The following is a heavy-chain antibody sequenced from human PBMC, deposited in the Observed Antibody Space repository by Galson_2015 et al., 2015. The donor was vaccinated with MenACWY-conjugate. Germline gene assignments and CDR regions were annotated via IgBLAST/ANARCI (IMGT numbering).Heavy chain of an antibody. CDR3: ARGDSGSYRPGY. J-gene: IGHJ4*02. D-gene: IGHD1-26*01. CDR1: GFTVSRYW. CDR2: INSDGTGT. V-gene: IGHV3-74*01. Sequence: SLRLSCAASGFTVSRYWMHWVRQAPGKGLVWVSDINSDGTGTNYADSVKGRFTISRDNAKNTVYLQMNSLSAEDTAVYFCARGDSGSYRPGYWGQGTLAAVSS.